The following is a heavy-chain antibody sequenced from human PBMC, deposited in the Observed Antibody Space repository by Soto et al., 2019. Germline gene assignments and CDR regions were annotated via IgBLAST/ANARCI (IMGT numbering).Heavy chain of an antibody. Sequence: QVQLVQSGAEVKKPGASVKVSCKASGYTFTSYDINWVRQATGQGLEWMGWMNPNSGNTGYAQKFQGRVTMTRNTAISTAYMELSSLRSEDTAVYYCARAGAAAATYYYYYYGMDVGGQGTTVTVSS. CDR1: GYTFTSYD. CDR2: MNPNSGNT. CDR3: ARAGAAAATYYYYYYGMDV. D-gene: IGHD6-13*01. V-gene: IGHV1-8*01. J-gene: IGHJ6*02.